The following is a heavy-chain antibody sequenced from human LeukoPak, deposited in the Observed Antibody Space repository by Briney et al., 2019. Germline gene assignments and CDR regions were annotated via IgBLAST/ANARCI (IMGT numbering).Heavy chain of an antibody. V-gene: IGHV3-7*01. CDR1: GFTFSDYW. J-gene: IGHJ4*02. Sequence: GGSLRLSCAASGFTFSDYWMSWVRQAPGKGLEWVANIKEDGSEKYYVDSVKGRFTISRDNAKNSLYLQMNSLRVEDTAVYYCARYSGYDSIDDWGQGTLVTVSS. CDR2: IKEDGSEK. D-gene: IGHD5-12*01. CDR3: ARYSGYDSIDD.